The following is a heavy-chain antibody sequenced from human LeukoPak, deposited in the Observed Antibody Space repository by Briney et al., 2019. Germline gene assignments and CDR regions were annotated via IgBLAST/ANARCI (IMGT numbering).Heavy chain of an antibody. J-gene: IGHJ6*04. CDR2: INAGNGNT. V-gene: IGHV1-3*01. CDR1: GYTFTSYA. Sequence: ASVKVSCKASGYTFTSYAMHWVRQAPGQRLEWMGWINAGNGNTKYSQKFQSRVTITRDTSASTAYMELSSLRSEDTAVYYCAREITMVRGVQYYYYGMDVWGKGTTVTVSS. D-gene: IGHD3-10*01. CDR3: AREITMVRGVQYYYYGMDV.